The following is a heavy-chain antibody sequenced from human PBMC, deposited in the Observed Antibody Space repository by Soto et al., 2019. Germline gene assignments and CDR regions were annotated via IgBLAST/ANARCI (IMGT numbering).Heavy chain of an antibody. V-gene: IGHV3-48*01. CDR3: AREGGLTTVTKFDY. CDR1: GFSFSSYK. J-gene: IGHJ4*02. Sequence: EVHLVESGGGLAQPGGSLRLSCAASGFSFSSYKMSWVRQAPGKGLEWISYISSGGASTLYADSVKGRFSISRDDAKNSLYLQMNSLRAEDTAVYYCAREGGLTTVTKFDYWGQGTLVSVSS. D-gene: IGHD4-17*01. CDR2: ISSGGAST.